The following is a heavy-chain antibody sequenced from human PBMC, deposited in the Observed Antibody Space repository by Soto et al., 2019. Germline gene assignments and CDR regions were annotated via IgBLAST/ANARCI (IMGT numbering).Heavy chain of an antibody. D-gene: IGHD6-19*01. J-gene: IGHJ4*02. CDR1: GFTFSSYA. CDR3: AKDVTPYRSDWYEDY. V-gene: IGHV3-23*01. Sequence: PGGSLRLSCAASGFTFSSYAMNWVRQAPGKGLEWVSGISSSGDSTYYADSVKGRFTISRDNSKNTLYLRMNSLRAEDTAIYYCAKDVTPYRSDWYEDYWGQGILVTVSS. CDR2: ISSSGDST.